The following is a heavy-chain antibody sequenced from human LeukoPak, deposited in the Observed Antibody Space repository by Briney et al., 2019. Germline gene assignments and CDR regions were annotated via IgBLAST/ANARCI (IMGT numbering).Heavy chain of an antibody. CDR3: ARGGGFLEWPNQGYFDY. CDR1: GGSISSYY. D-gene: IGHD3-3*01. CDR2: IYYSGGT. Sequence: SETLSLTCSVSGGSISSYYWSWIRQPPGRGLEWIGYIYYSGGTNYNPSLKSRVTISVDTSKNQFSLKLSSVTAADTAVYYCARGGGFLEWPNQGYFDYWGQGTLVTVSS. V-gene: IGHV4-59*12. J-gene: IGHJ4*02.